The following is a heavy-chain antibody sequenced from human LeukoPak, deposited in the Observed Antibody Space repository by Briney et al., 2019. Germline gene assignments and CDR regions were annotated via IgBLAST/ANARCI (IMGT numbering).Heavy chain of an antibody. D-gene: IGHD6-13*01. Sequence: GGSLRLSCAASGFTFSSYSMNWVRQAPGKGLEWVANIKRDGSEKHYVDSVKGRFTISRDNAKNSMFLQMNSLRAEDTAVYYCARDGTAVKFDYWGQGTLVTVSS. CDR3: ARDGTAVKFDY. CDR2: IKRDGSEK. CDR1: GFTFSSYS. J-gene: IGHJ4*02. V-gene: IGHV3-7*01.